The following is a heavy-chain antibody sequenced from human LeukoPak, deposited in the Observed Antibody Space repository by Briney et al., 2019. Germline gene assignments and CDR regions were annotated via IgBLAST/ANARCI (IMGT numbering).Heavy chain of an antibody. CDR3: AKDNYYGSGSYPEFSVRDYYYGMDV. D-gene: IGHD3-10*01. CDR2: ISGDGGST. CDR1: GFTFDDYA. V-gene: IGHV3-43*02. J-gene: IGHJ6*02. Sequence: GGSLRLSCAASGFTFDDYAMHWVRHAPEKGLEWVSLISGDGGSTYYADSVKGRFTISRDNSKNSLYLQMNSLRTEDTALYYCAKDNYYGSGSYPEFSVRDYYYGMDVWGQGTTVTVSS.